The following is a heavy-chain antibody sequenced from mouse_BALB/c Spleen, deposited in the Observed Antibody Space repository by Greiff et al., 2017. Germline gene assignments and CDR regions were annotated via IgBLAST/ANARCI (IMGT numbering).Heavy chain of an antibody. CDR2: IDPENGDT. V-gene: IGHV14-4*02. J-gene: IGHJ3*01. Sequence: VQLQQSGAELVRSGASVKLSCTASGFNITGYYMHWVKQRPGQGLEWIGWIDPENGDTEYTPKFQGKATMTADTSSSTAYLQLSSLTSEDAAVYYCNGWEPVAYWGQGTLVTVSA. CDR3: NGWEPVAY. CDR1: GFNITGYY. D-gene: IGHD2-3*01.